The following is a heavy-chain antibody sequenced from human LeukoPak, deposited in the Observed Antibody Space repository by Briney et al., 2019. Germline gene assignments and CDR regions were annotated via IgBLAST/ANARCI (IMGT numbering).Heavy chain of an antibody. J-gene: IGHJ6*02. CDR1: GYSFTSYW. CDR3: ARRGSSSSDYYYGMDV. V-gene: IGHV5-51*01. D-gene: IGHD6-6*01. CDR2: IYPGDSDT. Sequence: GESLKISCKGSGYSFTSYWIGWVRQMPGKGLEWMGIIYPGDSDTRYSPSFQGQVTISADKSISTAYPQWSSLKASDAAIYYCARRGSSSSDYYYGMDVWGQGTTVTVSS.